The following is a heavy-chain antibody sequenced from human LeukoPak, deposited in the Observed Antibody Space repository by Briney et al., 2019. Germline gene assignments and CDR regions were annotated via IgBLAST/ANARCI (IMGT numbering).Heavy chain of an antibody. Sequence: GGSLRLSCAASGFTFSSYSKNWVRQAPAPGQEWVSSISSSSSYIYYADSMKGRFPISRDNAKNSLYLQMNSLRAEDTAVYYCARDPVEMATIGGGWGQGTLVTVSS. CDR1: GFTFSSYS. CDR3: ARDPVEMATIGGG. J-gene: IGHJ4*02. D-gene: IGHD5-24*01. CDR2: ISSSSSYI. V-gene: IGHV3-21*01.